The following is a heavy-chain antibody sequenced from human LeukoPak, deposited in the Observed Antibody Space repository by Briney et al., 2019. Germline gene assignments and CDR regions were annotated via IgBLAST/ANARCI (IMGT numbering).Heavy chain of an antibody. CDR1: GFTFSSYA. CDR3: ARGYIAAADIYYYYYYGMDV. V-gene: IGHV3-30*04. D-gene: IGHD6-13*01. Sequence: GGSLRLSCVASGFTFSSYAMHWVRQAPGKGLEWVAVISYDGSNKYYADSVKGRFTISRDNSKNTLYLQMNSLRAEDTAVYYCARGYIAAADIYYYYYYGMDVWGQGTTVTVSS. CDR2: ISYDGSNK. J-gene: IGHJ6*02.